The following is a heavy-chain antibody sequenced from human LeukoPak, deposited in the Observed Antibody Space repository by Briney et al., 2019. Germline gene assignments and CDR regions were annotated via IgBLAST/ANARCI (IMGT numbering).Heavy chain of an antibody. Sequence: PSETLSLTCNVSGGSITSCYWNWIRQSPGKGLEWIGYIYYTGSTNSNPSLKSRLTISLDTSKKQFSLKLSSVTAADTAIYYCASSYFYDGNRYFDYWGQGALVTVSS. J-gene: IGHJ4*02. D-gene: IGHD3-22*01. CDR1: GGSITSCY. V-gene: IGHV4-59*08. CDR2: IYYTGST. CDR3: ASSYFYDGNRYFDY.